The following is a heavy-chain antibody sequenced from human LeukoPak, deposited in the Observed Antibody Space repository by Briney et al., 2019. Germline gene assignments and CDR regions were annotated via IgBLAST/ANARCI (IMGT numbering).Heavy chain of an antibody. CDR1: GFAFSAYG. J-gene: IGHJ3*02. V-gene: IGHV3-33*01. Sequence: GGSLRLSCAASGFAFSAYGMDWVRQAPGKGLEWVAVTWHDGTNKYYADSVKGRFTISRDNSKNTLYLQMDSLRAEDTAVYYCARGGPNWPSEPFDIWGQGTTVTVSS. CDR2: TWHDGTNK. D-gene: IGHD1-1*01. CDR3: ARGGPNWPSEPFDI.